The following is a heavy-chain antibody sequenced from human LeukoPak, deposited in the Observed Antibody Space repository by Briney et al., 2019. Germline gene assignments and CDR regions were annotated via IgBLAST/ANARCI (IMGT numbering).Heavy chain of an antibody. D-gene: IGHD6-19*01. CDR1: GVSISSGSNY. V-gene: IGHV4-39*07. Sequence: PSETLSLTCSVSGVSISSGSNYWGWIRQPPGKGLEWIGSIYYSGSTYYNPSLKSRVTISVDTSKNQFSLKLSSVTAADTAVYYCARRPDYSSGWYYFDYWGQGTLVTVSS. CDR2: IYYSGST. J-gene: IGHJ4*02. CDR3: ARRPDYSSGWYYFDY.